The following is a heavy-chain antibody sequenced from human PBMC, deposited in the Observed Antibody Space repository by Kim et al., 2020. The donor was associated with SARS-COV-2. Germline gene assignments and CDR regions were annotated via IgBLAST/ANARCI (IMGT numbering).Heavy chain of an antibody. J-gene: IGHJ4*01. CDR1: GGSISSSSYY. CDR2: IYYSWST. D-gene: IGHD3-22*01. V-gene: IGHV4-39*01. Sequence: SETLSLTCTVSGGSISSSSYYWGWIRQPPGKGLEWIGSIYYSWSTYYNPSLKSRVTISVDTSKNQFSLKLSSVTAADTAVYYCASRGSSGYYLTNHFNY. CDR3: ASRGSSGYYLTNHFNY.